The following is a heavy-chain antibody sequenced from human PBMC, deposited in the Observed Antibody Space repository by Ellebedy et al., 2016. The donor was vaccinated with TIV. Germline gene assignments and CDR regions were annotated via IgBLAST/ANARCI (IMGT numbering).Heavy chain of an antibody. V-gene: IGHV4-31*01. J-gene: IGHJ4*02. CDR1: GGSISSGGYY. D-gene: IGHD5-12*01. Sequence: SETLSLTCTVSGGSISSGGYYWSWIRQHPGKGLEWIGYIYYSGSTYYNPSLKSPVTISVDTAKNQFSLRLNSVTAGDTAVFYCARSPGGGSSFLDSWGQGTLVTVSS. CDR3: ARSPGGGSSFLDS. CDR2: IYYSGST.